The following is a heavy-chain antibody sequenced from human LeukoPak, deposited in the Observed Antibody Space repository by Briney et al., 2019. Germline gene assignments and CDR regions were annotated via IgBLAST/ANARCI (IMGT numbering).Heavy chain of an antibody. J-gene: IGHJ5*02. Sequence: GGSLRLSCVVSGFTFSPYSMNWVRQVPGKGLEWLGCIRSKAYGGTAEYAASVKGRFTISRDDSKSVAYVQMNSLKTEDTAVYHCTVQVVPSDNWFDPWGQGTLVTVSS. CDR2: IRSKAYGGTA. CDR3: TVQVVPSDNWFDP. D-gene: IGHD2-2*01. CDR1: GFTFSPYS. V-gene: IGHV3-49*04.